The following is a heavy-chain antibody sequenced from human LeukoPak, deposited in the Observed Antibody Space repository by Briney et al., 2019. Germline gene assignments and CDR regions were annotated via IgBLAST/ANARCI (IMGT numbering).Heavy chain of an antibody. Sequence: PGGSLRLSCAASGFTFSSYEMNWVRQAPGKGLEWVSYISTSSSYIKYADSVKGRFTISRDNARNSLSLQMNSLTAEDTAVYYCASPGSISTGGPIWGQGSLVTVSS. CDR1: GFTFSSYE. D-gene: IGHD3-9*01. J-gene: IGHJ4*02. CDR2: ISTSSSYI. V-gene: IGHV3-21*05. CDR3: ASPGSISTGGPI.